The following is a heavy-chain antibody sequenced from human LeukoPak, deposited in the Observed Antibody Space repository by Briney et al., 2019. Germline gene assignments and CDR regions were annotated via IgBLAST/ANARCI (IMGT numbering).Heavy chain of an antibody. CDR3: EARLGYSGYDRVVY. J-gene: IGHJ4*02. CDR2: IIPIFGTA. CDR1: GGTFSSYA. V-gene: IGHV1-69*13. Sequence: ASVKVSCKASGGTFSSYAISWVRQAPGQGLEWMGGIIPIFGTANYAQKFQGRVTITADESTSTAYMELSSLRSEDAAVYYCEARLGYSGYDRVVYWGQGTLVTVSS. D-gene: IGHD5-12*01.